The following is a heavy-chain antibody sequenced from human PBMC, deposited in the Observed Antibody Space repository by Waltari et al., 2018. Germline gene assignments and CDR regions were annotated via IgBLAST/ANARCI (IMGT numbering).Heavy chain of an antibody. J-gene: IGHJ4*02. D-gene: IGHD6-13*01. CDR1: DHSISSGDYY. V-gene: IGHV4-39*01. CDR2: VYYSGMT. Sequence: QLQLQASGPGLLKPSGTLSLPCTVSDHSISSGDYYWGWIRQSPGKGPEWIGSVYYSGMTSYNTSRKRRATSPVDTSKKQFSRKLRSVTAADTAVYYCARSLHIVRAAAGMFDYWGQGTLVTVSS. CDR3: ARSLHIVRAAAGMFDY.